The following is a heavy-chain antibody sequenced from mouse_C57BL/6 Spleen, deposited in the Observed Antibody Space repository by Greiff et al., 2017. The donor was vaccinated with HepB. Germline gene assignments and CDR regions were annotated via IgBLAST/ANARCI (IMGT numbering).Heavy chain of an antibody. V-gene: IGHV1-50*01. CDR1: GYTFTSYW. D-gene: IGHD2-1*01. J-gene: IGHJ2*01. Sequence: QVQLQQSGAELVKPGASVKLSCKASGYTFTSYWMQWVKQRPGQGLEWIGEIDPSDSYTNYNQKFKGKATLTVDTSSSTAYMQLSSLTSEDSAVYYCARGIYYGFDYWGQGTTLTVSS. CDR3: ARGIYYGFDY. CDR2: IDPSDSYT.